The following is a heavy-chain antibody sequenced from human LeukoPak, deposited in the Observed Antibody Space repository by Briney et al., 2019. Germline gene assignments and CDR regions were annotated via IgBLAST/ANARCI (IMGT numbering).Heavy chain of an antibody. D-gene: IGHD6-19*01. CDR3: AKDGQWLGNYFDY. CDR1: GFTVSSNY. V-gene: IGHV3-53*01. Sequence: HSGGSLRLSCAASGFTVSSNYMSWVRQAPGKGLEWVSVIYSGGSTYYADSVKGRFTISRDNSKNTVYLQMNSLRAEDTAVYYCAKDGQWLGNYFDYWGQGTLVTVSS. J-gene: IGHJ4*02. CDR2: IYSGGST.